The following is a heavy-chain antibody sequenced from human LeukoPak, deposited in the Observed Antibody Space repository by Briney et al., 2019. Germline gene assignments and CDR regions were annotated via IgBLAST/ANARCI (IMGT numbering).Heavy chain of an antibody. Sequence: ASVRVSSTVSGYTLSELSMHRGRQAPGNGGEWMGGFDPEDGETMYAQKFQGRVTRTEDTSTDAAYMELSSLRSEDTAVYYGATDLCSGSYFSLYLRYWGQGTLVTVSS. V-gene: IGHV1-24*01. J-gene: IGHJ4*02. CDR1: GYTLSELS. CDR2: FDPEDGET. D-gene: IGHD1-26*01. CDR3: ATDLCSGSYFSLYLRY.